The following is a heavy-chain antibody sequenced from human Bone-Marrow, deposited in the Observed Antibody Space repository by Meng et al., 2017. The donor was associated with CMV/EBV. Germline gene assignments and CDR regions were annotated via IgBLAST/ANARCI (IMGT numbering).Heavy chain of an antibody. J-gene: IGHJ4*02. Sequence: SCAASGFTFSSYWMHWVRQAPGKGLVWVSRINSDGSSTSYADSVKGRFTISRDNAKNTLYLQMNSLRAEDTAVYYCASFGPSSGWFRGPYYFEYWGQGTLVTVSS. CDR3: ASFGPSSGWFRGPYYFEY. V-gene: IGHV3-74*01. D-gene: IGHD6-19*01. CDR1: GFTFSSYW. CDR2: INSDGSST.